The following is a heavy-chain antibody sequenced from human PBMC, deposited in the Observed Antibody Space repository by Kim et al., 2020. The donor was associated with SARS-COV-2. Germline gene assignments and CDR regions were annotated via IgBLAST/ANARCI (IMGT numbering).Heavy chain of an antibody. J-gene: IGHJ5*02. V-gene: IGHV3-11*06. CDR1: GFTFSDYY. D-gene: IGHD3-22*01. CDR2: ISSSSSYT. Sequence: RGSLRLSCAASGFTFSDYYMSWIRQAPGKGLEWVSYISSSSSYTNYADSVKGRFTISRDNAKNSLYLQMNSLRAEDTAVYYCARKTDYDSSGYVSWGQGTLVTVSS. CDR3: ARKTDYDSSGYVS.